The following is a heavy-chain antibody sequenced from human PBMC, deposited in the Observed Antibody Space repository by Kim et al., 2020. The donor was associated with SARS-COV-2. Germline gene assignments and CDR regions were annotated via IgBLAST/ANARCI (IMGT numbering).Heavy chain of an antibody. J-gene: IGHJ4*02. CDR2: TSDSGATT. V-gene: IGHV3-23*01. CDR1: GFTFNSYA. D-gene: IGHD3-22*01. CDR3: AKRNLGYDSGGYWGPIDY. Sequence: GGSLRLSCAASGFTFNSYAMSWVRQPPGRGLEWVSATSDSGATTYYAAFVNGRFTISRDNSRNTLYLHMSSLRAEDTAVYYCAKRNLGYDSGGYWGPIDYWVQGTLVSVSS.